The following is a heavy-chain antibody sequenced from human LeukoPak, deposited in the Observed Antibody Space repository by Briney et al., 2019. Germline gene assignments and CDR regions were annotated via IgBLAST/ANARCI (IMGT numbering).Heavy chain of an antibody. CDR1: GDSVSSNSVT. D-gene: IGHD2-2*01. J-gene: IGHJ5*02. Sequence: SQTLSLTCAISGDSVSSNSVTWNWIRQSPSRGLERLGRTYYRSMWYNDYAVSVRGRITVNPDTSKNQFPLHLNSVTPEDTAVYYCARRLTQYDCFDPWGQGILVTVSS. CDR2: TYYRSMWYN. V-gene: IGHV6-1*01. CDR3: ARRLTQYDCFDP.